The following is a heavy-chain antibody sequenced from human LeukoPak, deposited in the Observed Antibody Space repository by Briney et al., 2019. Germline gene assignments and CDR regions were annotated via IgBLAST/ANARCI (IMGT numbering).Heavy chain of an antibody. V-gene: IGHV4-30-2*01. CDR2: IYHSGST. CDR3: ASGAYYYDSSGSSWYFDL. Sequence: SETLSLTCAVTGGSISSGGYSWSWIRQPPGKGLEWLGYIYHSGSTSYNPSLKSRVTISVDKSKNQFSLKLSSVTAADTAVYYCASGAYYYDSSGSSWYFDLWGRGTLVTVSS. D-gene: IGHD3-22*01. CDR1: GGSISSGGYS. J-gene: IGHJ2*01.